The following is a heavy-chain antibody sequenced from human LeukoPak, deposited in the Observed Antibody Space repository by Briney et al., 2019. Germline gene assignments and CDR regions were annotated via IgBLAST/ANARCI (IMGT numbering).Heavy chain of an antibody. CDR3: ARGANYYGSGSYYNEPMNY. CDR2: ISSNGGST. Sequence: PGGSLRLPCAASGFTFSTYAMHWVRQAPGKALEYVSAISSNGGSTYYADSVKGRFTISRDNSKNTLSLQMGSLRAEDMAVYYCARGANYYGSGSYYNEPMNYWGQGTLVTVSS. V-gene: IGHV3-64*02. D-gene: IGHD3-10*01. CDR1: GFTFSTYA. J-gene: IGHJ4*02.